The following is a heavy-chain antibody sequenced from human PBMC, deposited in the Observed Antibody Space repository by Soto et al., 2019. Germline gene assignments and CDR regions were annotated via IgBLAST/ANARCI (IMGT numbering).Heavy chain of an antibody. CDR2: IWYDGSNK. CDR1: GFTFSSYG. V-gene: IGHV3-33*01. CDR3: ARGCIAAAGTCDDYHDY. Sequence: PGGSLRLSCAASGFTFSSYGMHWVRQAPGKGLEWVAVIWYDGSNKYYADSVKGRFTISRDNSKNTLYLQMNSLRAEDTAVYYCARGCIAAAGTCDDYHDYWGQGTLVTVSS. D-gene: IGHD6-13*01. J-gene: IGHJ4*02.